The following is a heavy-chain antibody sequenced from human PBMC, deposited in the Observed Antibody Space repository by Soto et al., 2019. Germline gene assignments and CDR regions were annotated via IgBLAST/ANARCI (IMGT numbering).Heavy chain of an antibody. CDR1: GGSISSYY. J-gene: IGHJ4*03. CDR2: IYSSGST. Sequence: SETLSLTCTVSGGSISSYYWSWIRQPPGKGLEWIGRIYSSGSTNYNPSLKSRVTMSVDTSKNQFSLKLSSVTAADTAVYYCARHTGVGYSRGEDYFDFWGQGTMVTVSS. V-gene: IGHV4-59*08. D-gene: IGHD2-15*01. CDR3: ARHTGVGYSRGEDYFDF.